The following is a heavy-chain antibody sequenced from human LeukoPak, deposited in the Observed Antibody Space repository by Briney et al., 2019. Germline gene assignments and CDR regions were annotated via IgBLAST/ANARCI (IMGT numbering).Heavy chain of an antibody. CDR2: ISGSADTT. Sequence: GGSLRLSCAASGFTFSNYAMSWVRQAPGKGLEWVSTISGSADTTFYADSVKGRFTISRDNSKNMVYLQMNSLRAEDTALYYCVGDPPNSGYAFQVWGHGTVVTVSS. J-gene: IGHJ3*01. CDR3: VGDPPNSGYAFQV. V-gene: IGHV3-23*01. D-gene: IGHD3-22*01. CDR1: GFTFSNYA.